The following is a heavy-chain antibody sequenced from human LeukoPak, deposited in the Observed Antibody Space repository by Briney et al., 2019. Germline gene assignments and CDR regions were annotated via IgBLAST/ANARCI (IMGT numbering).Heavy chain of an antibody. J-gene: IGHJ4*02. CDR1: GYSISSGYY. CDR2: IYHSGST. CDR3: ARVGGDYNPPGFDY. Sequence: SETLSLTCTVSGYSISSGYYWGWIRQPPGKGLEWIGSIYHSGSTYYNPSLKSRVTTSVDTSKNQFSLKLSSVTAADTAVYYCARVGGDYNPPGFDYWGQGTLVTVSS. V-gene: IGHV4-38-2*02. D-gene: IGHD4-17*01.